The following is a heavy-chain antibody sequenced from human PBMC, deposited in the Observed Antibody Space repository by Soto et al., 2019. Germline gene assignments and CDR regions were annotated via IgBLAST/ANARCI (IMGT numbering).Heavy chain of an antibody. D-gene: IGHD3-22*01. J-gene: IGHJ4*02. CDR3: ARDGITDYYDSSGPGGY. CDR1: GFTFSSYS. V-gene: IGHV3-21*01. CDR2: ISSSSSHI. Sequence: GGSLRLACAASGFTFSSYSMNWVRQAPGKGLEWVSSISSSSSHIYYADSVKGGFTISRDNDKNSLYLQLNSLRAEETAGYYCARDGITDYYDSSGPGGYWRQGTLVTVSS.